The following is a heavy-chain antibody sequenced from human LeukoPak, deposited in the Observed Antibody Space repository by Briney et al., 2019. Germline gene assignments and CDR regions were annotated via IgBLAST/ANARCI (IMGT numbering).Heavy chain of an antibody. J-gene: IGHJ4*02. CDR1: GFTFSSYS. V-gene: IGHV3-21*01. D-gene: IGHD6-19*01. Sequence: GGSLRLSCAASGFTFSSYSMNWVRQAPGKGLEWVSSISSSSSYIYYADSVKGRFTISRDNAKNSLYLQMNSLRAEDTAVYYCARGNDGSGWSPYFDYWGQGTLVTVSS. CDR3: ARGNDGSGWSPYFDY. CDR2: ISSSSSYI.